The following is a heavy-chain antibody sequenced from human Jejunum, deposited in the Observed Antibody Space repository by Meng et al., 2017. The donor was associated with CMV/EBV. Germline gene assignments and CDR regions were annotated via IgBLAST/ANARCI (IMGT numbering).Heavy chain of an antibody. V-gene: IGHV3-74*01. CDR1: GFTFSRYW. CDR2: INSDGSKT. Sequence: SCAASGFTFSRYWMHWVRQAPGKGLVWVSHINSDGSKTNYADSVKGRFTISRDNAKNTLYLQMNSLRVEDTALYYCAQYKEDALHIWGQGTTVTVSS. J-gene: IGHJ3*02. D-gene: IGHD1-1*01. CDR3: AQYKEDALHI.